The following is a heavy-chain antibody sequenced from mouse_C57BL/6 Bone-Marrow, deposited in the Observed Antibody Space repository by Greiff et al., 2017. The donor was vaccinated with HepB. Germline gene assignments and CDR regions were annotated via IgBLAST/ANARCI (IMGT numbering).Heavy chain of an antibody. CDR2: IDPSDSYT. Sequence: QVQLQQPGAELVMPGASVKLSCKASGYTFTSYWMHWVKQRPGQGLEWIGEIDPSDSYTNYNQKFKGKSTLTVDKSSSTAYMQLSSLTSEDSAVYYCARYPAYDYGGFAYWGQGTLVTVSA. V-gene: IGHV1-69*01. D-gene: IGHD1-1*01. J-gene: IGHJ3*01. CDR1: GYTFTSYW. CDR3: ARYPAYDYGGFAY.